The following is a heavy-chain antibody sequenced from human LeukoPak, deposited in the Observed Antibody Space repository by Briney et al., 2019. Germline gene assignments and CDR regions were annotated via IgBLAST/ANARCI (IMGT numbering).Heavy chain of an antibody. Sequence: ASVKVSCKASGYTFINYYMHWVPQAPGQGLEWMGIINPGGGSTSYAQKFQGRVTMTSDTSTSTVYMDLSSLGSEDTAVYYCARGERSGSFDYWGQGTLVTVSS. CDR3: ARGERSGSFDY. CDR2: INPGGGST. V-gene: IGHV1-46*01. D-gene: IGHD1-26*01. CDR1: GYTFINYY. J-gene: IGHJ4*02.